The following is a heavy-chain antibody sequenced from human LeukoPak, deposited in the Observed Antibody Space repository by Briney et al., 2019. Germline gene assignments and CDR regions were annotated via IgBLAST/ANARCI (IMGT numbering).Heavy chain of an antibody. V-gene: IGHV4-34*01. CDR2: INHSGST. Sequence: PSETLSLTCAVYGGSFSGYYWSWTRQPPGKGLEWIGEINHSGSTNYNPSLKSRVTISVDTSKNQFSLKLSSVTAADTAVYYCARVGLGRWFDPWGQGTLVTVSS. CDR1: GGSFSGYY. CDR3: ARVGLGRWFDP. J-gene: IGHJ5*02.